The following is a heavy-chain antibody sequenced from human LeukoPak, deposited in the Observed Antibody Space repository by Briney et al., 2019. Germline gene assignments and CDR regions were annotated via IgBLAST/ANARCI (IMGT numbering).Heavy chain of an antibody. CDR3: VRNRYNLDV. J-gene: IGHJ6*02. Sequence: GGSLRLSCAVSGLILSNNSMTWVRQAPGKGLEWVASIKQDGSEKYYVDSVKGRFTISRDNAKNSLYLEMNSLRAEATALYYCVRNRYNLDVWGQGTTVSVSS. CDR2: IKQDGSEK. CDR1: GLILSNNS. V-gene: IGHV3-7*01. D-gene: IGHD1-1*01.